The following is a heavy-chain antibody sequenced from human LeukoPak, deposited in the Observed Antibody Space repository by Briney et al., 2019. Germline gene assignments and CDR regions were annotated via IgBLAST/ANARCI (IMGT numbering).Heavy chain of an antibody. CDR3: AKYGDYGKGDDYFDY. CDR2: IYYSGST. D-gene: IGHD4-17*01. J-gene: IGHJ4*02. Sequence: SETLSLTCTVSGGSLTSYYWSWIRQPPGKGLQWIGYIYYSGSTNYNPSLKSRVTISVDTSKNQFSLKLSSVTAADTAVYYCAKYGDYGKGDDYFDYWGQGTLVTVSS. CDR1: GGSLTSYY. V-gene: IGHV4-59*08.